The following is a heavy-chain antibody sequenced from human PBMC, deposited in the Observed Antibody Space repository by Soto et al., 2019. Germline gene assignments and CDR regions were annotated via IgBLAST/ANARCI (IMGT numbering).Heavy chain of an antibody. CDR3: AKGEDIVVVPAAYNWFDP. Sequence: AETLSLTCAVYGGSCSGYYWSWIRQPPGKGLEWIGEINHSGSTNYNPSLKSRVTISVDTSKNQFSLKLSSVTAADTAVYYCAKGEDIVVVPAAYNWFDPWGQGTLVTVSS. D-gene: IGHD2-2*01. CDR2: INHSGST. CDR1: GGSCSGYY. J-gene: IGHJ5*02. V-gene: IGHV4-34*01.